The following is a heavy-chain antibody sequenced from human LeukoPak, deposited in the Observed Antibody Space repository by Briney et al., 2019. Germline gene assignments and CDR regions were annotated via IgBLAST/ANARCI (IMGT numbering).Heavy chain of an antibody. CDR1: GFTVSSNY. D-gene: IGHD4-17*01. V-gene: IGHV3-66*01. CDR2: FYPGGTT. Sequence: GGSLRLSCAASGFTVSSNYMIWVRQPPGMGLEWVSVFYPGGTTYYADSVKGRFSISRDNSKNIVSLQMNSLRAEDTAVYYCARERHSYGDSVHYYGPEVWGQGTTVLVSS. J-gene: IGHJ6*02. CDR3: ARERHSYGDSVHYYGPEV.